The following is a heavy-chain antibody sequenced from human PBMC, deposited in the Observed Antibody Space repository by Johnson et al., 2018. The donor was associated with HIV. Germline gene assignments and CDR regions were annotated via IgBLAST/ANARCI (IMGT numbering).Heavy chain of an antibody. CDR3: TRGVNSEGGSI. V-gene: IGHV3-73*01. CDR1: GFTFDDYG. D-gene: IGHD3-16*01. CDR2: IRSKANSYAT. Sequence: VQLVESGGGVVRPGGSLRLSCAASGFTFDDYGMSWVRQASGKGLEWVGRIRSKANSYATAYAASVKGRFTISRDDSKNTAYLQMNSLKTEDTAGYYCTRGVNSEGGSIWGQGTMVTVS. J-gene: IGHJ3*02.